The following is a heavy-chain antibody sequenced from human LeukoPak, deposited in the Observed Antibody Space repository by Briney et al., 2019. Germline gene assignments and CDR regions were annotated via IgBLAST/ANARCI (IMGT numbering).Heavy chain of an antibody. Sequence: GESLKISCKASGYSFTNYWIGWVRQMPGKGLEWMTIIYPGDSQTRYSPSFQGQVTVSADKSIGTTYPQWSSLKASDTAMYYCARALRTGQGDYVPVLWGQGTLVTVSS. CDR1: GYSFTNYW. D-gene: IGHD3-10*02. CDR3: ARALRTGQGDYVPVL. CDR2: IYPGDSQT. V-gene: IGHV5-51*01. J-gene: IGHJ4*02.